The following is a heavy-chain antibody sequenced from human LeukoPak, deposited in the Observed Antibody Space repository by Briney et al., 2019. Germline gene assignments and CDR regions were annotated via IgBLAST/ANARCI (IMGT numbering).Heavy chain of an antibody. CDR3: ARVDQRGYSYGLFDY. CDR2: INTNTGNP. Sequence: ASVKVSCKASGYTFTSYAMNWVRQAPGQGLEWMGWINTNTGNPTYAQGFTGRFVFSLDTSVSTAYLQISSLKAEDTAVYYCARVDQRGYSYGLFDYWGQGTLVTVSS. V-gene: IGHV7-4-1*02. D-gene: IGHD5-18*01. CDR1: GYTFTSYA. J-gene: IGHJ4*02.